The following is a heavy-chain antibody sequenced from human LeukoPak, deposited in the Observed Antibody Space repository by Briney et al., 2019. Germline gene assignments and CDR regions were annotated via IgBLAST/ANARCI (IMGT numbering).Heavy chain of an antibody. CDR2: ISSSSSYI. V-gene: IGHV3-21*01. D-gene: IGHD4-17*01. CDR1: GFTFSSYS. CDR3: ARDQSATVPSAYYYMDV. Sequence: PGGSLRLSCAASGFTFSSYSMNRVRQAPGKGLEWVSSISSSSSYIYYADSVKGRFTISRDNAKNSLYLQMNSLRAEDTAVYYCARDQSATVPSAYYYMDVWGKGTTVTVSS. J-gene: IGHJ6*03.